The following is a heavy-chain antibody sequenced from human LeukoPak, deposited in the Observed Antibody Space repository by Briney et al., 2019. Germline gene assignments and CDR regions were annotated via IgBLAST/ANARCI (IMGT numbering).Heavy chain of an antibody. Sequence: SVKIYCKASGGTFYSYAIRWVRQAPGQWLEWVGGIIPIFGTANYAQKFQGRVTITADESTSTAYMELSSLRSEDTAVYYCARDYSAVAGSDYWGQGTLVTVSS. D-gene: IGHD6-19*01. CDR2: IIPIFGTA. J-gene: IGHJ4*02. V-gene: IGHV1-69*13. CDR3: ARDYSAVAGSDY. CDR1: GGTFYSYA.